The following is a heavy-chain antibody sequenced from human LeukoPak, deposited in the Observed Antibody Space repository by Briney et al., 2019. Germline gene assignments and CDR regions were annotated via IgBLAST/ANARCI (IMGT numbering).Heavy chain of an antibody. CDR1: GFTFGDYA. V-gene: IGHV3-49*04. CDR2: IRSKAYGGTT. D-gene: IGHD4-17*01. Sequence: GGSLRLSCTASGFTFGDYAMSWVRQAPGKGLEWGGFIRSKAYGGTTEYAASVKGRFTISRDDSKSIAYLQMNSLKTEDTAVYYCTTTLYKYGDYEGYWFDPWGQGTLVTVSS. CDR3: TTTLYKYGDYEGYWFDP. J-gene: IGHJ5*02.